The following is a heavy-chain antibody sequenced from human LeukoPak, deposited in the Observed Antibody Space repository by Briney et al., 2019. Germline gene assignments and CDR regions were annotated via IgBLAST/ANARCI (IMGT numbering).Heavy chain of an antibody. CDR3: ARTIIAVAGRWFDP. J-gene: IGHJ5*02. V-gene: IGHV1-8*01. CDR1: GYTFTSYD. D-gene: IGHD6-19*01. CDR2: MNPNSGNT. Sequence: ASVKVSCKASGYTFTSYDINWVRQATGQGLEWMGWMNPNSGNTGYAQKFQGRVTMTRNTSISTVYMELSSLRSEDTAVYYCARTIIAVAGRWFDPWGQGTLVTVSS.